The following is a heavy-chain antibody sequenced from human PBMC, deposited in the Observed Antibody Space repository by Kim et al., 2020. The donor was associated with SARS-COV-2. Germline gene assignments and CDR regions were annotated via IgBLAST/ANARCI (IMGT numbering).Heavy chain of an antibody. J-gene: IGHJ4*02. CDR2: MNPNSGNT. Sequence: ASVKVSCKASGYTFTSYDINWVRQATGQGLEWMGWMNPNSGNTGYAQKFQGRVTMTRNTSISTAYMELSSLRSEDTAVYYCARGPSIAAAGTIFFDYWGQGTLVTVSS. CDR3: ARGPSIAAAGTIFFDY. CDR1: GYTFTSYD. V-gene: IGHV1-8*01. D-gene: IGHD6-13*01.